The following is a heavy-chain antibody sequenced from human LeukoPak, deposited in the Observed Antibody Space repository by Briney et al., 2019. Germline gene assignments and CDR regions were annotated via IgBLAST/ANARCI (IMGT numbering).Heavy chain of an antibody. V-gene: IGHV3-23*01. J-gene: IGHJ4*02. CDR1: GFTFSTYA. Sequence: GGSLRLSCAASGFTFSTYAMSWVRQAPGKGLEWVSGISASGGTTYYADSVKGRFTISRDNSKNTLYLQMNSLRGEDTAVYYCAKLSITMVRGVMSYWGQGTLVTVSS. D-gene: IGHD3-10*01. CDR3: AKLSITMVRGVMSY. CDR2: ISASGGTT.